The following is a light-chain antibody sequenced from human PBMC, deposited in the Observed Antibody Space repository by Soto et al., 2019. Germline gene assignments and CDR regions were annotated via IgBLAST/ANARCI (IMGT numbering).Light chain of an antibody. CDR2: EVV. V-gene: IGLV2-8*01. CDR3: CSSAGTYSFV. Sequence: QSVLTQSPSASGSPGQSVTISCTGTKNDIGVYDFVSWYQHHPGKAPRLIIYEVVQRPSGVPDRFSGSKSGNTASLTVSGLQAADEADYYCCSSAGTYSFVFGTGTKVTVL. CDR1: KNDIGVYDF. J-gene: IGLJ1*01.